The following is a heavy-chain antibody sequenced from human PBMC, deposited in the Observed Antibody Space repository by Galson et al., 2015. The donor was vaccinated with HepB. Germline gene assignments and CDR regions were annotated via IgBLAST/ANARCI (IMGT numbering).Heavy chain of an antibody. V-gene: IGHV1-69*06. Sequence: SVKVSCKASGGTFSSYAISWVRQAPGQGLEWMGGIIPIFGTANYAQKFQGRVTITADKSTGTAYMELSSLRSEDTAVYYCARDIYDFWSGYQREGNYYYGMDVWGQGTTVTVSS. D-gene: IGHD3-3*01. CDR3: ARDIYDFWSGYQREGNYYYGMDV. CDR2: IIPIFGTA. CDR1: GGTFSSYA. J-gene: IGHJ6*02.